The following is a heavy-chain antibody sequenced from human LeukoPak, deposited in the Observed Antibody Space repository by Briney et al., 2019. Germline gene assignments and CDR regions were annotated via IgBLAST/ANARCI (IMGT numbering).Heavy chain of an antibody. CDR2: IIPIFGTA. V-gene: IGHV1-69*13. CDR1: GGTFSSYA. J-gene: IGHJ4*02. D-gene: IGHD6-19*01. CDR3: AKDPGIAVAGPAIDY. Sequence: ASVKVSCKASGGTFSSYAISWVRQAPGQGLEWMGGIIPIFGTANYAQKFQGRVTITADESTSTAYMELRSLRSDDTAVYYCAKDPGIAVAGPAIDYWGQGTLVTVSS.